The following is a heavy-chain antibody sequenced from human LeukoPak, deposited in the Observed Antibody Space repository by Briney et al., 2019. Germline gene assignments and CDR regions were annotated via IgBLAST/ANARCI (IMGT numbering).Heavy chain of an antibody. D-gene: IGHD1-26*01. CDR3: ARDVGFIVGATPGAFDI. V-gene: IGHV3-66*01. CDR2: VYSGGNT. CDR1: GFTVSSNY. J-gene: IGHJ3*02. Sequence: GGSLRLSCAASGFTVSSNYMTWVRQAPGKGLEWVSVVYSGGNTYYADSVKGRFTISRDNTKNTVYLQMNSLRADDTAVYYCARDVGFIVGATPGAFDIWGQGTMVTVSS.